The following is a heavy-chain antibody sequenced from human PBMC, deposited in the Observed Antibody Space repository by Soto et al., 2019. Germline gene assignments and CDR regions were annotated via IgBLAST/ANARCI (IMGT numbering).Heavy chain of an antibody. D-gene: IGHD6-6*01. V-gene: IGHV1-2*04. J-gene: IGHJ6*03. CDR1: GYTFTGYY. CDR2: INPNSGGT. Sequence: ASVKVSCKASGYTFTGYYMHWVRQAPGQGLEWMGWINPNSGGTNYAQKFQGWVTMTRDASISTAYMELSRLRSDDTAVYYCARGVAARAYYYYMDVWGEGTTVTVSS. CDR3: ARGVAARAYYYYMDV.